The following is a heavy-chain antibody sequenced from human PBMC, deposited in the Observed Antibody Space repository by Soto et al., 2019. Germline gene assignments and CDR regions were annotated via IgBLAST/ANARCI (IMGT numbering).Heavy chain of an antibody. Sequence: GGSLRLSCAASGFTFSSYSMNWVRQAPGKGLEWVSYISSSSSTIYYADSVKGRFTISRDNAKNSLYLQMNSLRDEDTAVYYCARGARKGRWNYYGMDVWGQGTPVTVYS. CDR2: ISSSSSTI. V-gene: IGHV3-48*02. D-gene: IGHD2-15*01. CDR3: ARGARKGRWNYYGMDV. CDR1: GFTFSSYS. J-gene: IGHJ6*02.